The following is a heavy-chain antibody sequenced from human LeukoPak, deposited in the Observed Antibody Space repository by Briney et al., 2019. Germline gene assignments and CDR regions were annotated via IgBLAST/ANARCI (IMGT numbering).Heavy chain of an antibody. CDR3: ARDASYLNYYDSSGYGY. CDR1: GGTFSSYA. J-gene: IGHJ4*02. CDR2: IIPIFGTA. D-gene: IGHD3-22*01. V-gene: IGHV1-69*05. Sequence: ASVKVSCKASGGTFSSYAISWVRQAPGQGLEWMGRIIPIFGTANYAQKFQGRVTITTDEPTSTAYMELSSLRSEDTAVYYCARDASYLNYYDSSGYGYWGQGTLVTVSS.